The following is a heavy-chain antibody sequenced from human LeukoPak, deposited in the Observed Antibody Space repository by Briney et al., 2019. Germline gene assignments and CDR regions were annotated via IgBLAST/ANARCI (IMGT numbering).Heavy chain of an antibody. CDR3: ARGFHLLRYYDRGNFDY. Sequence: NASETLSLTCAVYGGSFSGYYWSWIRQPPGKGLEWIGEINHSGSTNYNPSLKSRVTISVDTSKNQFSLKLSSVTAADTAVYYCARGFHLLRYYDRGNFDYWGQGTLVTVSS. CDR2: INHSGST. D-gene: IGHD3-10*02. V-gene: IGHV4-34*01. CDR1: GGSFSGYY. J-gene: IGHJ4*02.